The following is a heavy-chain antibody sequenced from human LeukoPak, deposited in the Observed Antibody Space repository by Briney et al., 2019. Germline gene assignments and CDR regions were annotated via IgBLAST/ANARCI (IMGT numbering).Heavy chain of an antibody. J-gene: IGHJ4*02. Sequence: SETLSLSCPVSGGSVSSYSWSWIRQPAGKGLEWIGRIYASGNTNYSPSLKSRVTMSLDTSKNQFSLNLSSVTAADTAVYYCARAQDCSSGCYRFFDYWGQGTLVTVSS. D-gene: IGHD6-19*01. CDR2: IYASGNT. V-gene: IGHV4-4*07. CDR1: GGSVSSYS. CDR3: ARAQDCSSGCYRFFDY.